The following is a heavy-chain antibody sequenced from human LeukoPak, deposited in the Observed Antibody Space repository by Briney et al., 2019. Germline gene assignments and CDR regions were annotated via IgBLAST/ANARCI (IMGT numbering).Heavy chain of an antibody. CDR1: GFTFSDHY. CDR3: VAMLRGVGY. J-gene: IGHJ4*02. CDR2: IRNKVNSHTT. D-gene: IGHD3-10*01. Sequence: GGSLRLSCAASGFTFSDHYMDWVRQAPGKGLEWVGRIRNKVNSHTTEYSASVKGRFTISRDDSTNSVYLQINSLKTEDTAVYYCVAMLRGVGYWGQGTLVTVSS. V-gene: IGHV3-72*01.